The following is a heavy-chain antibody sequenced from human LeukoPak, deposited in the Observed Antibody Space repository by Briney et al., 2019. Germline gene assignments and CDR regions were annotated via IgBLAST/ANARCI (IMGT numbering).Heavy chain of an antibody. Sequence: SETLSLTCTVSGGSISSYFWSRLRQPPGKGLERHGHIYYSGSANYNPSLKSRVTIPVDTSKNQFSLKLSSVTAADTAVYYCARDIGSEGFDPWGQGTLVTVSS. CDR3: ARDIGSEGFDP. V-gene: IGHV4-59*01. CDR1: GGSISSYF. CDR2: IYYSGSA. D-gene: IGHD1-26*01. J-gene: IGHJ5*02.